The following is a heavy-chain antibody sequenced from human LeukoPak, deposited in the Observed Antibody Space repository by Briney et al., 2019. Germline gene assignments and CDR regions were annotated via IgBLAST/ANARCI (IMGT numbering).Heavy chain of an antibody. J-gene: IGHJ6*03. V-gene: IGHV3-21*04. CDR3: ARLIRDYYYYMDV. CDR2: ISSSSSYI. CDR1: GFTFSSYS. Sequence: GGSLRLSCAASGFTFSSYSMNWVRQAPGKGLEWVSSISSSSSYIYYADSVKGRFTISRDNAKNSLYLQMNSLRADDTAVYYCARLIRDYYYYMDVWGKGTTVTVSS. D-gene: IGHD3-10*01.